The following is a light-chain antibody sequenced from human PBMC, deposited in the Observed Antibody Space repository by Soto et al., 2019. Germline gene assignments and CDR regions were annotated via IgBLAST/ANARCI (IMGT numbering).Light chain of an antibody. Sequence: EVMLTQSPGTLSLSPGERATLSCRASQTVRNNYLSWYQQKPGQAPRLLIYDASSRATGIPDRFSGGGSGTDFTLTISRLEPEDFAVYYCQQFSSYPLTFGGATKVDIK. V-gene: IGKV3-20*01. CDR2: DAS. CDR3: QQFSSYPLT. CDR1: QTVRNNY. J-gene: IGKJ4*01.